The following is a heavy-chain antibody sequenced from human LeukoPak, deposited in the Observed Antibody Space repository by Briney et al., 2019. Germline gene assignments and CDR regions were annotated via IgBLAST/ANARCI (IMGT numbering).Heavy chain of an antibody. CDR2: IIPIFGTA. V-gene: IGHV1-69*01. CDR3: ARRANYYGSGSYSVWFDP. CDR1: GGTFSSYA. Sequence: GASVKVSCKASGGTFSSYAISWVRQAPGQGLEWMGGIIPIFGTANYAQKFQGRVTITADESTSTAYMELSSLRSEDTAVYYCARRANYYGSGSYSVWFDPWGQGTLVTVLS. D-gene: IGHD3-10*01. J-gene: IGHJ5*02.